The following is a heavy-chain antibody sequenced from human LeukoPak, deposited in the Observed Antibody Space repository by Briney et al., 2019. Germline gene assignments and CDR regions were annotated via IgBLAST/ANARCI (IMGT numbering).Heavy chain of an antibody. CDR2: IYHSGST. CDR3: ARDPVWSGYHDAFDI. Sequence: PSETLSLTCTVSGGSISSGGYYWSWIRQPPGKGLEWIGYIYHSGSTYYNPSLKSRVTISVDTSKNQFSLKLSSVTAADTAVYYCARDPVWSGYHDAFDIWGQGTMVTVSS. D-gene: IGHD3-3*01. CDR1: GGSISSGGYY. V-gene: IGHV4-30-2*01. J-gene: IGHJ3*02.